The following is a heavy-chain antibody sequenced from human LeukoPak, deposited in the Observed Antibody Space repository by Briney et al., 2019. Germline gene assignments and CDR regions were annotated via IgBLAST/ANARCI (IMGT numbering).Heavy chain of an antibody. J-gene: IGHJ5*02. CDR1: GESFSGYY. D-gene: IGHD4-17*01. Sequence: SETLSLTCAVYGESFSGYYWSWIRQPPGKGLEWIGEINHSGSTNYNPSLKSRVTISMDTFKNQISLKLRSVTAADTAVYYCARVDYGDYNWFDPWGQGTQVTVSS. CDR2: INHSGST. V-gene: IGHV4-34*01. CDR3: ARVDYGDYNWFDP.